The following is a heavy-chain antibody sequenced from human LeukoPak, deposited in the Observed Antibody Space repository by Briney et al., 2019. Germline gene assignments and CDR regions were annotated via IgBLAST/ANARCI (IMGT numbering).Heavy chain of an antibody. CDR2: IYYSGST. Sequence: PSETLSLTCTVSGGSISSYCWSWIRQPPGKGLEWIGYIYYSGSTNHNPSLKSRVTISVDTSKNQFSLKLSSVTAADTAVYYCARITMIVVKNHYWYFDLWGRGTLVTVSS. V-gene: IGHV4-59*08. CDR1: GGSISSYC. D-gene: IGHD3-22*01. J-gene: IGHJ2*01. CDR3: ARITMIVVKNHYWYFDL.